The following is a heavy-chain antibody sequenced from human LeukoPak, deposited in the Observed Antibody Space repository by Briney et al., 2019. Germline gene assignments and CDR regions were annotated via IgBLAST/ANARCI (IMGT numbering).Heavy chain of an antibody. Sequence: ASVKVSCKASGGTFSSYAISWVRQAPGQGLEWMGIINPSGGSTSYAQKFQGRVTMTRDTSTSTVYMELSSLRSEDTAVYYCARDPPSCSGGSCYSSDAFDIWGQGTMVTVSS. J-gene: IGHJ3*02. CDR3: ARDPPSCSGGSCYSSDAFDI. CDR2: INPSGGST. CDR1: GGTFSSYA. V-gene: IGHV1-46*01. D-gene: IGHD2-15*01.